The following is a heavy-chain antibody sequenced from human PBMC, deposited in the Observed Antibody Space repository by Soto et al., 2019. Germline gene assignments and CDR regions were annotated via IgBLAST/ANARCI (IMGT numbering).Heavy chain of an antibody. CDR2: ITNDGTGT. J-gene: IGHJ4*02. V-gene: IGHV3-74*01. Sequence: PGGSLRLSCAASGFSFSSYLMHWVRQAPGEGLVWVSRITNDGTGTYYADSVKGRFTISRDNAKNTLYLQMNSLRADDTAVYYCARSGTGYYDYWGQGTLVTVSS. CDR3: ARSGTGYYDY. D-gene: IGHD1-26*01. CDR1: GFSFSSYL.